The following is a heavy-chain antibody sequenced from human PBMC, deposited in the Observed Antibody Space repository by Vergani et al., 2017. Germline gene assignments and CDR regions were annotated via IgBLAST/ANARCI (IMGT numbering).Heavy chain of an antibody. CDR1: GFTFSSYG. CDR2: IRYDGSHK. V-gene: IGHV3-30*02. CDR3: AKYLRDSTDGLPDS. J-gene: IGHJ4*02. D-gene: IGHD2-21*02. Sequence: QVQLVESGGGVVQPGGSLRLSCAASGFTFSSYGMHWVRQAPGKGLEWVAFIRYDGSHKYYADSVKGRFTVSRDNSKDILYLQMDSLRSEDTALYYCAKYLRDSTDGLPDSWGPGTLVIVSS.